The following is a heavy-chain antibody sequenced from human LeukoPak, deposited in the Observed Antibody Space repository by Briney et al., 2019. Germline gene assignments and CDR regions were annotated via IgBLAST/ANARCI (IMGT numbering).Heavy chain of an antibody. D-gene: IGHD1-26*01. CDR3: ARALGGLYYYYMDV. Sequence: SETLSLTCTVSGGSISSGSYYWSRIRQPAGKGLEWIGRIYTSGSTNYNPSLKSRVTISVDTSKNQFSLKLSSVTAADTAVYYCARALGGLYYYYMDVWGKGTTVTVSS. V-gene: IGHV4-61*02. CDR1: GGSISSGSYY. CDR2: IYTSGST. J-gene: IGHJ6*03.